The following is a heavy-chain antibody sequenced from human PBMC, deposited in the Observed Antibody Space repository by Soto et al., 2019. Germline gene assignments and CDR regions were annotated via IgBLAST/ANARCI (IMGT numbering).Heavy chain of an antibody. D-gene: IGHD5-12*01. CDR1: GFTFSSYA. CDR3: ATDPNSSGFGGFFDY. V-gene: IGHV3-23*01. Sequence: GGSLRLSCAASGFTFSSYAMSWVRQAPGKGLEWVSAISGSGGSTYYADSVKGRFTISRDNARNSLSLQMNSLRAEDTAVYFCATDPNSSGFGGFFDYWGQGTLVTVSS. CDR2: ISGSGGST. J-gene: IGHJ4*02.